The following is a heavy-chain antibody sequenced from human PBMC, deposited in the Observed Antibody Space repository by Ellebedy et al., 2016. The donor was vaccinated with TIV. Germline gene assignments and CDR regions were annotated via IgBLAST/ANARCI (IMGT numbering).Heavy chain of an antibody. V-gene: IGHV4-39*07. CDR1: GGSISSSSYY. J-gene: IGHJ5*02. CDR3: ARDVYDFWSGYQSYNWFDP. CDR2: IYYSGST. D-gene: IGHD3-3*01. Sequence: SETLSLXCTVSGGSISSSSYYWGWIRQHPGKGLEWIGRIYYSGSTYYNPSLKSRVTISVDTSKNQFSLKLSSVTAADTAVYYCARDVYDFWSGYQSYNWFDPWGQGTLVTVSS.